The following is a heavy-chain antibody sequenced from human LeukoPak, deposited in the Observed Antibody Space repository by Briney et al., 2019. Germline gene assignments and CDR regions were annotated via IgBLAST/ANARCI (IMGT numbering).Heavy chain of an antibody. Sequence: QTGGSLRLSCAASGFTFSSYSMNWVRQAPGKGLEWVSYISSSSSTIYYADSVKGRFTISRDNAKNSLYLQMNSLRAEDTAVYYCARHPPSYGKADLDYWGQGTLVTVSS. V-gene: IGHV3-48*04. D-gene: IGHD1-26*01. CDR1: GFTFSSYS. J-gene: IGHJ4*02. CDR2: ISSSSSTI. CDR3: ARHPPSYGKADLDY.